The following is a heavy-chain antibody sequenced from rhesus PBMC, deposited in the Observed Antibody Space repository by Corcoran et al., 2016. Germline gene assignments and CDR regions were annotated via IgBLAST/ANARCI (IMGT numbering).Heavy chain of an antibody. Sequence: QVQLRESGPGLVKPLETLSLTCAVSGGSISRNYWSWSPQPPGKGLEWIGNIYGSGSSTNYNPVLKSRVTLSVDTSKNQFSLKLSSVTAADTAVYYCARGSRGGWYFDLWGPGTPITISS. CDR2: IYGSGSST. V-gene: IGHV4S11*01. D-gene: IGHD5-42*01. CDR1: GGSISRNY. J-gene: IGHJ2*01. CDR3: ARGSRGGWYFDL.